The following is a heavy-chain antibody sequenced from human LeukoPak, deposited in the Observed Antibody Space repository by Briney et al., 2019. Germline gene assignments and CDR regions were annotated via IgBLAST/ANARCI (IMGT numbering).Heavy chain of an antibody. Sequence: SETLSLTCTVSGGSIRSYYWSWIRQPAGKGLEWIGRIYTSGSTNYNPSLKGRVTISVDKSKNQFSLKLSSVTAADTAVYYCASEMVYQDAFYIWGQGTMVTVSS. D-gene: IGHD2-8*01. CDR1: GGSIRSYY. CDR3: ASEMVYQDAFYI. J-gene: IGHJ3*02. CDR2: IYTSGST. V-gene: IGHV4-4*07.